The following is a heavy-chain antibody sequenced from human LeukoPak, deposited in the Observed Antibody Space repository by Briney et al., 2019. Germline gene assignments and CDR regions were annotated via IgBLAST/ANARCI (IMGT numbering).Heavy chain of an antibody. CDR3: ARGISGEFDY. CDR1: GGSISSGSNY. V-gene: IGHV4-61*02. J-gene: IGHJ4*02. D-gene: IGHD6-19*01. Sequence: SQTLSLTCTVSGGSISSGSNYWSWIRQPAGKGLEWIGRIYTSGSTNYNPSLKGRVTISVDTSKNQFPLKLSSVTAADTAVYYCARGISGEFDYWGQGTLVTVSS. CDR2: IYTSGST.